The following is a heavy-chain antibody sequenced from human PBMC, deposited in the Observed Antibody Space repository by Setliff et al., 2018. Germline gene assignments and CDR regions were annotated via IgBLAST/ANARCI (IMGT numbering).Heavy chain of an antibody. Sequence: PSETLSLTCTVSGYSISSGHYWGWIRQPPGKGLEWIGSISHSGSTYYNPSLRSRVTISLDTSKNQFSLKLNSVTAADMAVYYCAREQWLDPPGYYYMDVWAKGTTVTV. CDR3: AREQWLDPPGYYYMDV. CDR1: GYSISSGHY. V-gene: IGHV4-38-2*02. J-gene: IGHJ6*03. CDR2: ISHSGST. D-gene: IGHD6-19*01.